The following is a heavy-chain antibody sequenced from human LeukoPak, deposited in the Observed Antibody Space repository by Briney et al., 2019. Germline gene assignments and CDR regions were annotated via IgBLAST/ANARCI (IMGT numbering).Heavy chain of an antibody. D-gene: IGHD3-22*01. CDR3: ASQPYYFDSSGYYDY. J-gene: IGHJ4*02. CDR2: INPNTGGT. CDR1: GYIFTGYY. Sequence: GASVKVSCKASGYIFTGYYMHWVRQAPGQGLEWMGWINPNTGGTNYAQKFQGRVTMTRDTSISTTYMELSRLRSDDTAVYYCASQPYYFDSSGYYDYWGQGTLVTVSS. V-gene: IGHV1-2*02.